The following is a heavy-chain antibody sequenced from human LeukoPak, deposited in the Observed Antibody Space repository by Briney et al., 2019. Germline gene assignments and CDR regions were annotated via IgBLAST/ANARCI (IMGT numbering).Heavy chain of an antibody. CDR1: GYSISSGYY. CDR3: ARDARAAAPLDY. J-gene: IGHJ4*02. D-gene: IGHD2-15*01. CDR2: IYHSGST. V-gene: IGHV4-38-2*02. Sequence: SETLSLTCIVSGYSISSGYYWGWIRQPPGKGLEWIGSIYHSGSTYYNPSLKNRVTISVDTPKNQFSLKLSSVTAADTAVYYCARDARAAAPLDYWGQGTLVTVSS.